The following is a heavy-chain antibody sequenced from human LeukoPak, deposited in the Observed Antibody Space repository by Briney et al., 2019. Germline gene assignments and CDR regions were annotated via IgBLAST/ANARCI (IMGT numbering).Heavy chain of an antibody. CDR2: INSDGSST. D-gene: IGHD6-19*01. CDR1: GFTFSSYW. J-gene: IGHJ6*02. Sequence: PGGSLRLSCAASGFTFSSYWMHWVRQAPGKGLVWVSRINSDGSSTSYADSVKGRFTISRDNAKNTLYLQMNSLRAEDTAVYYCARAYSSGWDSYYYYYGMDVWGQGTTVTVSS. CDR3: ARAYSSGWDSYYYYYGMDV. V-gene: IGHV3-74*01.